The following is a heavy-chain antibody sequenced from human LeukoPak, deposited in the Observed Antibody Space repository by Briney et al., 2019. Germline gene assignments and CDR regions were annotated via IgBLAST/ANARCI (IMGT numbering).Heavy chain of an antibody. Sequence: VASVKVSCKASGYTFTSYGISWVRQAPGQGLEWMGWISAYNGNTNYAQKFQGRVTMTRDMSTTTDYMELSSLRSEDTAVYNSVGDIAWWFDPWGQGTLVTVSS. CDR1: GYTFTSYG. CDR2: ISAYNGNT. J-gene: IGHJ5*02. V-gene: IGHV1-18*01. CDR3: VGDIAWWFDP. D-gene: IGHD3-16*02.